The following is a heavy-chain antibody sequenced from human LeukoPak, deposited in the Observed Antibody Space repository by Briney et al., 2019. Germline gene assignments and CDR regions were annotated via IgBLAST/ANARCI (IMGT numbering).Heavy chain of an antibody. Sequence: PSETLSLTCTVSGYSISSSYYWGWLRQPPGKGLEWLGSVYHSGSTYYNPSLKSRVTTSVDTSKNQFSLKLTSVTAADTAVYYCARGLWFGEYFFDYWGQGTLVTVSS. V-gene: IGHV4-38-2*02. D-gene: IGHD3-10*01. CDR2: VYHSGST. CDR1: GYSISSSYY. CDR3: ARGLWFGEYFFDY. J-gene: IGHJ4*02.